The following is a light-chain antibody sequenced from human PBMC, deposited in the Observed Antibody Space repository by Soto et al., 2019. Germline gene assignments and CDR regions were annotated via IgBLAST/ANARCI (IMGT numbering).Light chain of an antibody. CDR3: QQYGSSGT. J-gene: IGKJ1*01. CDR1: QSISVW. Sequence: DIQMTQSPSTLSASVGDRVTITCRASQSISVWLAWYQQKAGKAPNLLIYKASRLESGVPSRFSGSGSETEFTLTISGLQPGDFAVYYCQQYGSSGTFGQGTKVDIK. V-gene: IGKV1-5*03. CDR2: KAS.